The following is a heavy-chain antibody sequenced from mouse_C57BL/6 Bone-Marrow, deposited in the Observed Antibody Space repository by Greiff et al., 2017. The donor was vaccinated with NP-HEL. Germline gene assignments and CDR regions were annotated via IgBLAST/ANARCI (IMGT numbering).Heavy chain of an antibody. V-gene: IGHV1-50*01. CDR2: IDPSDSYT. J-gene: IGHJ3*01. D-gene: IGHD1-1*01. CDR3: ARKAYYGRSYEFAY. CDR1: GYTFTTYW. Sequence: QVQLQQPGAELVKPGASVKLSCKASGYTFTTYWMQWVKQRPGQGLEWIGEIDPSDSYTNYNQKFKGKATLTGDTSSSTAYMQLSSLTSEDSAVYYCARKAYYGRSYEFAYWGQGTLVTVSA.